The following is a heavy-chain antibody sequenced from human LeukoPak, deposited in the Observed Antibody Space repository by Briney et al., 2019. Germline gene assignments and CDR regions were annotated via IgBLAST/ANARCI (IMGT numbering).Heavy chain of an antibody. D-gene: IGHD6-19*01. V-gene: IGHV1-24*01. CDR1: GYTLTELP. J-gene: IGHJ6*02. CDR2: FDPEDGET. CDR3: ATVGTWLVRNYYYGMDV. Sequence: ASVTVSCKVSGYTLTELPMHWVRQAPGKGLEWMGGFDPEDGETIYAQKFQGRVTMTEDTSTDTAYMELSSLRSEDTAVYYCATVGTWLVRNYYYGMDVWGQGTTVTVSS.